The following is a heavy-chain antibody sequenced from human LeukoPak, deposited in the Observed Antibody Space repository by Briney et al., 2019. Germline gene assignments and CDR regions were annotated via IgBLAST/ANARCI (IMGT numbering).Heavy chain of an antibody. CDR2: ITQDGSEK. CDR3: ARAGQLGRYYYMHV. J-gene: IGHJ6*03. D-gene: IGHD6-6*01. V-gene: IGHV3-7*01. CDR1: GFTFSSYW. Sequence: GGSLRLSCAASGFTFSSYWMSWVRQAPGKGLEWVANITQDGSEKYYVDSVKGRFTISRDNAKNSLYLQMNSLRAEDTAVYYCARAGQLGRYYYMHVWGKGTTVTVSS.